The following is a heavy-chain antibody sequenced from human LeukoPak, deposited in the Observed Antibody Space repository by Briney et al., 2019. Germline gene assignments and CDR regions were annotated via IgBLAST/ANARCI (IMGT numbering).Heavy chain of an antibody. Sequence: GGSLRLSCAVSGFSLSNYGIHWVRQAPGKGLEWMTFIHPDGNQKYYADSVKGRFSISRDNSKNTVYLQMNSLSAEDTAVYYCVKDRPYFDYWGQGTLVTVSS. CDR1: GFSLSNYG. CDR3: VKDRPYFDY. J-gene: IGHJ4*02. V-gene: IGHV3-30*02. CDR2: IHPDGNQK.